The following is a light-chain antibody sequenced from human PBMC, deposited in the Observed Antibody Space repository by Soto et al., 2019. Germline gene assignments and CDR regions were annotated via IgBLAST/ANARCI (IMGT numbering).Light chain of an antibody. CDR1: QSVNSNL. Sequence: EIVLTQSPGTLSLSPGEGATVSCRASQSVNSNLLAWFQQKPGQAPRLLIHDAYRRATGIPDRFTGSGSGTDFTLSISRLEPEDFAVYYCHQYVSSPRSFGQGTKPEIK. V-gene: IGKV3-20*01. CDR2: DAY. J-gene: IGKJ2*01. CDR3: HQYVSSPRS.